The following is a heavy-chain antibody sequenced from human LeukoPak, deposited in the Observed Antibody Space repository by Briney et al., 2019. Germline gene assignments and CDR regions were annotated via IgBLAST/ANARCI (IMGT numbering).Heavy chain of an antibody. CDR1: GGSISSYY. J-gene: IGHJ4*02. CDR2: IYYSGST. CDR3: ARGPPSSYYYDSSGLYFY. D-gene: IGHD3-22*01. Sequence: SETLSLTCTVSGGSISSYYWSWIRQPPGEGLEWIGYIYYSGSTNYNPSLKSRVTISVDTSKNQFSLKLSSVTAADTAVYYCARGPPSSYYYDSSGLYFYWGQGTLVTVSS. V-gene: IGHV4-59*01.